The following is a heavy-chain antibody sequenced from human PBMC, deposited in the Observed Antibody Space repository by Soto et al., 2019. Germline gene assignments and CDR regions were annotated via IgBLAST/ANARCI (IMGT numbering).Heavy chain of an antibody. CDR2: IYYSGTT. V-gene: IGHV4-28*01. D-gene: IGHD1-26*01. CDR3: ARREIQGPIDY. J-gene: IGHJ4*02. CDR1: GYSISSSNL. Sequence: SETLSLTCAVSGYSISSSNLWGWIRQPPGKGLEWIGYIYYSGTTYYSPSLKSRVTMSVDTSKNQFSLKLTSVTAVDTAVYYCARREIQGPIDYWGQGTLVTVSS.